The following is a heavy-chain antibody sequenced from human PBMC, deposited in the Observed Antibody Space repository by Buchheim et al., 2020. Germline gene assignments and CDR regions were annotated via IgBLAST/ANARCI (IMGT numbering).Heavy chain of an antibody. CDR2: IYYSGNN. D-gene: IGHD6-13*01. J-gene: IGHJ4*02. Sequence: QLQLQESGPGLVKPSETLSLTCTVSGGSISSSSYYWGWIRQPPGQGLEWIVSIYYSGNNYYNPSLESRVTISVDMSKNQFSLKLSSVTAADTAVYYCARAAWLYSTTSPVKYFDYWGQGTL. CDR3: ARAAWLYSTTSPVKYFDY. CDR1: GGSISSSSYY. V-gene: IGHV4-39*01.